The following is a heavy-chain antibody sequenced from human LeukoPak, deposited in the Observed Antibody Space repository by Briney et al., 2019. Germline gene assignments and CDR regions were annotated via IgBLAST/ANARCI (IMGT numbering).Heavy chain of an antibody. CDR1: EFTFSSFW. J-gene: IGHJ4*02. Sequence: GGSLRLSCAASEFTFSSFWMHWVRQAPGKGLEWVSGISGSGGNTYYADSVKGRFTISRDNSKNTLYLQMNSLRAEDTAVYYCAKERGVDTTLVYCWGQGTLVTVSS. CDR3: AKERGVDTTLVYC. D-gene: IGHD5-18*01. V-gene: IGHV3-23*01. CDR2: ISGSGGNT.